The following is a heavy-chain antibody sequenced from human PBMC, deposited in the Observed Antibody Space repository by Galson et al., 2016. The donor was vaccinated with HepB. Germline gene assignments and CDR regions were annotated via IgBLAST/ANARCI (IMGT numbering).Heavy chain of an antibody. Sequence: SLRLSCAASGFTFSGSAMHWVRQAPGKGLEWVGRIRSKANSYATAYAASVKGRFTISRDDSKNTAYLQMNSLKTEDTAVYYCTRRGNGDSSGYDPFDYWGQGTLVTVSS. D-gene: IGHD3-22*01. J-gene: IGHJ4*02. V-gene: IGHV3-73*01. CDR1: GFTFSGSA. CDR2: IRSKANSYAT. CDR3: TRRGNGDSSGYDPFDY.